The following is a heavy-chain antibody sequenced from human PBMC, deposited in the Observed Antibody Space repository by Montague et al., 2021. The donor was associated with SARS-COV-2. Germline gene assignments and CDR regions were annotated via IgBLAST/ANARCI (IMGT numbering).Heavy chain of an antibody. D-gene: IGHD5-18*01. CDR2: IYYSGST. Sequence: TLSLTCTVSGGSISDGGYSWTWIRQLPGKGLEWIGCIYYSGSTFYNPSLKSRLTISVDTSKNQFSLKLSSVTAGDTAVYYCARERGRFQLWLRGDDAYALWGQGTMVTVSS. J-gene: IGHJ3*01. CDR3: ARERGRFQLWLRGDDAYAL. V-gene: IGHV4-31*03. CDR1: GGSISDGGYS.